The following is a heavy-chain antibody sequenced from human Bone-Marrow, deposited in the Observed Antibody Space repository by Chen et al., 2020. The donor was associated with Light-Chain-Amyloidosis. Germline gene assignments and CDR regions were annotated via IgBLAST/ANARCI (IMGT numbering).Heavy chain of an antibody. J-gene: IGHJ4*02. CDR3: ARGTWIQLLSTFDY. V-gene: IGHV4-59*01. CDR1: GGSISSYY. D-gene: IGHD5-18*01. Sequence: QVQLQESGPGLVKPSETLSLTCTVSGGSISSYYWSWLRQPPGKGLEWIGYIYYSGSTNYNPSLKSRVTISVDTSKNQFSRKLSSVTAADTAVYYCARGTWIQLLSTFDYWGQGTLVTVSS. CDR2: IYYSGST.